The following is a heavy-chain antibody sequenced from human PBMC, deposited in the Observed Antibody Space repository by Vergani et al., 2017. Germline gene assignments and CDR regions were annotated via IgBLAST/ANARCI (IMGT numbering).Heavy chain of an antibody. CDR2: ISRSGGST. Sequence: EVQLLVSGGGLVQSGGSLRLSCAASGLIFSRSAMNWVRQAAGKGRGWVSGISRSGGSTFYADSVRGRFTISRDNSKNTLSLQMNSLRAEDTAVYYCAKDSEGYSYGQGFDYWGQGTLVTVSS. D-gene: IGHD5-18*01. J-gene: IGHJ4*02. CDR1: GLIFSRSA. V-gene: IGHV3-23*01. CDR3: AKDSEGYSYGQGFDY.